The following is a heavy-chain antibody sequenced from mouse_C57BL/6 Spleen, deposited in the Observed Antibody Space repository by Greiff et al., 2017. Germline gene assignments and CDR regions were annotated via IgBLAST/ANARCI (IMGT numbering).Heavy chain of an antibody. V-gene: IGHV1-80*01. CDR3: ARYYGSSFYAMDY. CDR2: IYPGDGDT. D-gene: IGHD1-1*01. J-gene: IGHJ4*01. CDR1: GYAFSSYW. Sequence: QVHVKQSGAELVKPGASVKISCKASGYAFSSYWMNWVKQRPGKGLEWIGQIYPGDGDTNYNGKFKGKATLTADKSSSTAYMQLSSLTSEDSAVYFCARYYGSSFYAMDYWGQGTSVTVSS.